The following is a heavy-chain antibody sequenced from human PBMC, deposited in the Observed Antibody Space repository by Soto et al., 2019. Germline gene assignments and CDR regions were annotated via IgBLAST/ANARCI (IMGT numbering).Heavy chain of an antibody. CDR3: ARVATRDGYKTDY. Sequence: QVRPLQSGAEVRKPGASVKLSCKASGYIFNDYDITWVRQAPGQGLEWMGWVSTFRGNTNSAQKLQGRLTMTTDTSTTTGYMELRSLRSDDTAVYFCARVATRDGYKTDYWGQGTLVIVSS. CDR1: GYIFNDYD. D-gene: IGHD5-12*01. V-gene: IGHV1-18*01. CDR2: VSTFRGNT. J-gene: IGHJ4*02.